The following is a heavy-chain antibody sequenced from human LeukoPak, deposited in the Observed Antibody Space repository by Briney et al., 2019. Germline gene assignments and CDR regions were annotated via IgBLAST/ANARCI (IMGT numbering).Heavy chain of an antibody. V-gene: IGHV4-59*01. D-gene: IGHD6-6*01. CDR1: GDSISSYY. J-gene: IGHJ4*02. CDR3: ARARIAVSYFDY. CDR2: VYYTGST. Sequence: SETLSLTCTVSGDSISSYYWSWIRQPPGKELEWIGYVYYTGSTNHNPSLRSRVTISVDTSNNQFSLKMRSVTAADTAVYYCARARIAVSYFDYWGQGALVTVSS.